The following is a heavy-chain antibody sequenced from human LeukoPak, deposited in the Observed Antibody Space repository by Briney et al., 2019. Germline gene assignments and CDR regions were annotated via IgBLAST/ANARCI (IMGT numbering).Heavy chain of an antibody. CDR2: IHYSGST. Sequence: SETLSLTCTVSGGSISSSIYFWGWIRQPPGKGLEWIGSIHYSGSTYHDPSLKSRVTVSLDTSKNQCSLKLSSVTAADTAVYYCAFPDWHMDVWGKGTTVTVSS. J-gene: IGHJ6*03. V-gene: IGHV4-39*07. D-gene: IGHD3-9*01. CDR1: GGSISSSIYF. CDR3: AFPDWHMDV.